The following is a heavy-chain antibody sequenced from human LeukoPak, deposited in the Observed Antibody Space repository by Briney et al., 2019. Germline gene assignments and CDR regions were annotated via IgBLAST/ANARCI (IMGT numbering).Heavy chain of an antibody. J-gene: IGHJ4*02. D-gene: IGHD3-22*01. CDR2: ISSSSSYI. Sequence: GGSLRLSCAASGFTFSSYSMTWVRQAPGKGLEWVSSISSSSSYIYYADSVKGRFTISRDNAKNSLYLQMNSLRAEDTAVYYCARDPGSYYDSSGYPDYWGQGTLVTVSS. V-gene: IGHV3-21*01. CDR3: ARDPGSYYDSSGYPDY. CDR1: GFTFSSYS.